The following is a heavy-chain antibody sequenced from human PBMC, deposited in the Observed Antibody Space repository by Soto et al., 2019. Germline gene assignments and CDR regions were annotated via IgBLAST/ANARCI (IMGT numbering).Heavy chain of an antibody. V-gene: IGHV5-51*01. CDR2: IYPADSDI. J-gene: IGHJ4*02. D-gene: IGHD3-3*01. Sequence: PGESLKISCKGSGYRFTSYWIGWVRQMPGKGLEWMWIIYPADSDIRYSASFLGQVTVSADMSIPSAYLQWSSLKASDTDMYYCPRLGSDYDFWKVENWGQGALVTVSS. CDR3: PRLGSDYDFWKVEN. CDR1: GYRFTSYW.